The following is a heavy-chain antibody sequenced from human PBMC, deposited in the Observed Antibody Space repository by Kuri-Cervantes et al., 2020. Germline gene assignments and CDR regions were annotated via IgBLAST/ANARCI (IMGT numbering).Heavy chain of an antibody. CDR3: ARDDHDSSGYSDY. D-gene: IGHD3-22*01. CDR1: GYSFTSYW. Sequence: GESLKISCKGSGYSFTSYWIGWVRQMPGKGLEWMGIIYPGDSDTRYSPSFQGQVTISADKSISTAYLQWNSLRAEDTAVYYCARDDHDSSGYSDYWGQGTLVTVSS. V-gene: IGHV5-51*01. J-gene: IGHJ4*02. CDR2: IYPGDSDT.